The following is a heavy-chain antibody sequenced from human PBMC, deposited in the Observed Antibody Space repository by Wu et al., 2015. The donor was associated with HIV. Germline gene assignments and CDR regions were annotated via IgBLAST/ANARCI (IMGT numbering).Heavy chain of an antibody. CDR2: IIPIFGTA. CDR3: ARGPTSYYYDSSGYSLRY. Sequence: QVQLVQSGAEVKKPGSSVNVSCQAFGGTFSGYAVNWVRQAPGQGLEWMGGIIPIFGTANYAQKFQGRVTITTDESTSTAYMELSSLRSEDTAVYYCARGPTSYYYDSSGYSLRYWGQGTLVTVSS. J-gene: IGHJ4*02. D-gene: IGHD3-22*01. CDR1: GGTFSGYA. V-gene: IGHV1-69*05.